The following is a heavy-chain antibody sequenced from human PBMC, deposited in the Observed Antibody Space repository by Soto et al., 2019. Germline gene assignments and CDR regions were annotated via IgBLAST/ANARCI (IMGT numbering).Heavy chain of an antibody. CDR1: GFSFGSYA. CDR3: AKAQLITIFGVVNNNWFDP. D-gene: IGHD3-3*01. CDR2: ISGSGGST. V-gene: IGHV3-23*01. Sequence: GGSLRLSCAASGFSFGSYAMTWVRQAPGKGLEWVSAISGSGGSTYYADSVKGRFTISRDNSKNTLYLQMNSLRVEDTAVYYCAKAQLITIFGVVNNNWFDPWGQGTLVTVSS. J-gene: IGHJ5*02.